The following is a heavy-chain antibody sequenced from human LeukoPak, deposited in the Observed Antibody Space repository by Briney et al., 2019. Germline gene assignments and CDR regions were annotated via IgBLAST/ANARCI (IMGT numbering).Heavy chain of an antibody. J-gene: IGHJ4*02. CDR3: ARRNTASPPDY. D-gene: IGHD2-21*02. CDR2: IYYSGST. Sequence: PSETLSLTCTVSGGAISDYYWSSIRQPPRGGLERVGYIYYSGSTNSNPSLKSRVTMSIDTSKKHFSLRLRSVTAADTGVYYCARRNTASPPDYWGQGTLVTVSS. V-gene: IGHV4-59*01. CDR1: GGAISDYY.